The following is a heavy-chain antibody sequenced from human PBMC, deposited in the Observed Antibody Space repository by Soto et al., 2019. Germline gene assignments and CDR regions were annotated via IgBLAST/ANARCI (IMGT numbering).Heavy chain of an antibody. V-gene: IGHV4-59*01. D-gene: IGHD1-26*01. Sequence: SETLSLTCTVSGGSINNYYWSWIRQPPGKGLEWIGYIYYSGSTNYNPSLKSRVTISVDTSKNQFSLKLSPVTAADTAVYYCARRYGGNLDYWGQGTLVTVSS. CDR2: IYYSGST. CDR1: GGSINNYY. J-gene: IGHJ4*02. CDR3: ARRYGGNLDY.